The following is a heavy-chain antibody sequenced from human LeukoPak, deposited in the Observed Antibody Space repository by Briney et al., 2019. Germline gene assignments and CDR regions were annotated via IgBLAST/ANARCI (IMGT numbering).Heavy chain of an antibody. J-gene: IGHJ4*02. CDR1: GISFHDYA. D-gene: IGHD3-22*01. Sequence: GGSLRLSCGVSGISFHDYAMNWVRQVPGKGLEWVSGISWNSGSIGYADSVKGRFTISRDNAKNSLYLQMNSLTAEDTAVYYCARGGYDYGDYYDSSGHYPPDYGGQGTLVTVSS. CDR2: ISWNSGSI. V-gene: IGHV3-9*01. CDR3: ARGGYDYGDYYDSSGHYPPDY.